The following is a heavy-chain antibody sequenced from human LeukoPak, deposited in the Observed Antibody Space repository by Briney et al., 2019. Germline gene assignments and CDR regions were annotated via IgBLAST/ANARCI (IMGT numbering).Heavy chain of an antibody. J-gene: IGHJ5*02. D-gene: IGHD3-22*01. Sequence: SETLSLTCTVSGGSISSYYWSWIRQPAGKGLEWIGRIYTSGSTNYNPSLKSRVTMSVDTSKNQFSLKLSSVTTADTAVYYCAREDPPHGYDSSGHRSDPWGQGTLVTVSS. V-gene: IGHV4-4*07. CDR1: GGSISSYY. CDR3: AREDPPHGYDSSGHRSDP. CDR2: IYTSGST.